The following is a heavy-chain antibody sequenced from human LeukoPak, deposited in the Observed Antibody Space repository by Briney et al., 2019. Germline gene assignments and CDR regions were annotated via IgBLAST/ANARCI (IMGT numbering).Heavy chain of an antibody. CDR1: GYTFTGYY. CDR3: ARALKGTAVAAYAFDI. CDR2: INPNSGGT. Sequence: ASVKVSCKASGYTFTGYYMHWVRQAPGQGLEWMGWINPNSGGTNYAQKFQGRVTMTRDTSISTAYMELSRLRSDDTAVYYCARALKGTAVAAYAFDIWGQGTMVTVSS. J-gene: IGHJ3*02. V-gene: IGHV1-2*02. D-gene: IGHD6-19*01.